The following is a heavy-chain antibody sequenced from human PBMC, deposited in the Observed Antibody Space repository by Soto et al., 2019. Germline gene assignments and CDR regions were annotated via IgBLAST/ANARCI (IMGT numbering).Heavy chain of an antibody. V-gene: IGHV4-30-2*01. D-gene: IGHD3-10*01. J-gene: IGHJ6*02. CDR1: GGSISSGGYS. CDR2: IYHSGST. CDR3: ARGMRSGGYYYGMDV. Sequence: SETLSLTFAVSGGSISSGGYSWSWIRQPPGKGLEWIGYIYHSGSTYYNPSLKSRVTISVDRSKNQFSLKLSSVTAADTAVYYCARGMRSGGYYYGMDVWGQGTTVTVSS.